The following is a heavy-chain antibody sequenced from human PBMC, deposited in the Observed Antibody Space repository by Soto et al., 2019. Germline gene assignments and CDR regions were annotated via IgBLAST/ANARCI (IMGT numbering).Heavy chain of an antibody. Sequence: SETLSLTCTVSGGSISSSSYYWGWIRQPPGKGLEWIGSIYYSGSTYYNPSLKSRVTISVDTSKNQFSLKLSSVTAADTAVYYCARYDFGYYYYGMEVWGQGTTVTVPS. D-gene: IGHD3-3*01. CDR3: ARYDFGYYYYGMEV. CDR1: GGSISSSSYY. CDR2: IYYSGST. V-gene: IGHV4-39*01. J-gene: IGHJ6*02.